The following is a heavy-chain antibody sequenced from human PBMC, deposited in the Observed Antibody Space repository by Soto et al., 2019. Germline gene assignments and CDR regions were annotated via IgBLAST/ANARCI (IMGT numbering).Heavy chain of an antibody. Sequence: EVQLVESGGGLVQPGGSLRLSCAASGFTVSSNYMSWVRQAPGKGLEWVSVIYSGGSTYYAVSVKGRINISRDNSKNTLYLQMNSLRAEDTAVYYCAREARFVEWLLYGWFDPWGQGTLVTVS. J-gene: IGHJ5*02. CDR1: GFTVSSNY. V-gene: IGHV3-66*01. D-gene: IGHD3-3*01. CDR3: AREARFVEWLLYGWFDP. CDR2: IYSGGST.